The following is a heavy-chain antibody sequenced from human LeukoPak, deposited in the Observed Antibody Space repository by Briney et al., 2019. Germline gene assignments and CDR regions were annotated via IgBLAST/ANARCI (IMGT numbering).Heavy chain of an antibody. D-gene: IGHD3-9*01. J-gene: IGHJ4*02. CDR3: AKAEGYDILTGLDY. CDR1: GFTFSSYD. CDR2: IGASGGST. Sequence: GGSLRLSCATSGFTFSSYDMSWVRQAPGKGLEGVSGIGASGGSTYYADSVKGRFTISRDNSKHTLYLQMNSLRTEDTAVYYRAKAEGYDILTGLDYWGQGTLVTVSS. V-gene: IGHV3-23*01.